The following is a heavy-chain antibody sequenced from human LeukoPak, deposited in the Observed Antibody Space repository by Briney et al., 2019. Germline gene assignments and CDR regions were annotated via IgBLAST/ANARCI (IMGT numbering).Heavy chain of an antibody. Sequence: GGSLRLFCGVCVFTFSDYYVRWIRQAPGKGLEWISYLSSSGSHTNFADSVEGRFTISRDNAKNSLYLQMNSLRVEDTAVYYCARDGYGALRFDCWGQGTLVTVSS. D-gene: IGHD4/OR15-4a*01. CDR1: VFTFSDYY. CDR3: ARDGYGALRFDC. V-gene: IGHV3-11*06. J-gene: IGHJ4*02. CDR2: LSSSGSHT.